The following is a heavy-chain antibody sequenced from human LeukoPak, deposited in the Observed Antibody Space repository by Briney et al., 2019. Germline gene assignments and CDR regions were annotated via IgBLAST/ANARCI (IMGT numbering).Heavy chain of an antibody. D-gene: IGHD3-22*01. CDR3: ARRGYYDSSGYYPAPDFDY. CDR1: GYSFTSYW. Sequence: GESLKISCKGSGYSFTSYWIGWVRQMPGKGLEWMGIIYPGDSDTRYSPSFQGQVIISADKSISTAYLQWSSLKASDTAMYYCARRGYYDSSGYYPAPDFDYWGQGTLVTVSS. V-gene: IGHV5-51*01. CDR2: IYPGDSDT. J-gene: IGHJ4*02.